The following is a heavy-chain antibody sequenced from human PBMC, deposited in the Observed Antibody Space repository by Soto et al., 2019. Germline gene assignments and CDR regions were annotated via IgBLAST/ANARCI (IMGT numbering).Heavy chain of an antibody. J-gene: IGHJ2*01. D-gene: IGHD2-2*01. V-gene: IGHV4-39*01. CDR1: GGSISSSSYY. CDR3: ARYCSSPSCPYWYFDL. CDR2: IYYSGST. Sequence: QLQLQESGPGLMKPSETLSLTCTVSGGSISSSSYYWGWIRQPPGKGLEWIGSIYYSGSTYYNPSLKSRVTISVDTSKNQFSLKLSSVTAADTAVYYCARYCSSPSCPYWYFDLWGRGTLVTVSS.